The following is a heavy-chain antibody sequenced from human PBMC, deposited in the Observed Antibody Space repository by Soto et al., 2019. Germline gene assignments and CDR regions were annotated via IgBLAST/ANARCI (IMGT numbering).Heavy chain of an antibody. CDR2: ISWNSGSI. CDR1: GFTFDDYA. D-gene: IGHD1-26*01. J-gene: IGHJ4*02. V-gene: IGHV3-9*01. Sequence: GGSLRLSCAASGFTFDDYAMHWVRQAPGKGLEWVSGISWNSGSIGYADSVKGRFTISRDNAKNSLYLQMNSLRAEDTALYYCAKALYSGSYYPPDYWGQGTLVTVSS. CDR3: AKALYSGSYYPPDY.